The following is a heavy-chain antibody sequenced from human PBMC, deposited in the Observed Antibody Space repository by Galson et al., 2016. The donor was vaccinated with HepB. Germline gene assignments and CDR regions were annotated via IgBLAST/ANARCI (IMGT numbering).Heavy chain of an antibody. CDR3: ARDPMATRYYYYGRDV. CDR2: ISSNGGST. V-gene: IGHV3-64*04. Sequence: SLRLSCAASGFTFSSYAMHWVRQAPGKGLEYVSAISSNGGSTYYADSVKGRFTISRDNSKNTLYLQMNSLRAEDTAVYYCARDPMATRYYYYGRDVWGQGTTVTVSS. J-gene: IGHJ6*02. D-gene: IGHD5-24*01. CDR1: GFTFSSYA.